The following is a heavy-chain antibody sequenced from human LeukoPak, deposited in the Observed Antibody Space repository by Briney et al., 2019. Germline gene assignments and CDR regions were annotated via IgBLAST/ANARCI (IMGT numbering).Heavy chain of an antibody. J-gene: IGHJ4*02. CDR3: ARESSSWAFDY. V-gene: IGHV3-64*01. Sequence: PGGSLRLSCAASGFTFSSYAMHWVRQAPGKGLEFVSAISSNGGSTYYANSVKGRFTISRDNSKNTLNLQMGSLRVEDMAVYYCARESSSWAFDYWGQGTLVTVSS. D-gene: IGHD6-13*01. CDR2: ISSNGGST. CDR1: GFTFSSYA.